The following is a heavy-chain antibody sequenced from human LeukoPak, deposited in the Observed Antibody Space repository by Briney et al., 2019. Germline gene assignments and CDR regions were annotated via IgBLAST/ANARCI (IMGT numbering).Heavy chain of an antibody. CDR3: AKADAPGDLWGSFDY. V-gene: IGHV3-23*01. CDR2: LSGRGDSK. Sequence: GGSLRLSCVAPGFTFSNHAMSWVRQSPGKGLEWVSGLSGRGDSKYYSDAVNGRFSISRDNSKNTLYLQMNSLRAEDTAVYYCAKADAPGDLWGSFDYWGQGTLVTVSS. CDR1: GFTFSNHA. D-gene: IGHD7-27*01. J-gene: IGHJ4*02.